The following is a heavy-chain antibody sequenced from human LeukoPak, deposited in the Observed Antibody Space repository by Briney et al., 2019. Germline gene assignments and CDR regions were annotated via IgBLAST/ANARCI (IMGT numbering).Heavy chain of an antibody. J-gene: IGHJ4*02. CDR3: AKGPMVRGVIPGIDY. D-gene: IGHD3-10*01. Sequence: GGSLRLSCAASGFTFSSYAMSWVRQAPGKGLEWVSVISGNGGSTYYADSVKGRFTISRDNSKNTLYLQVNSLRAEDTAVYYCAKGPMVRGVIPGIDYWGQGTLVTVSS. CDR1: GFTFSSYA. CDR2: ISGNGGST. V-gene: IGHV3-23*01.